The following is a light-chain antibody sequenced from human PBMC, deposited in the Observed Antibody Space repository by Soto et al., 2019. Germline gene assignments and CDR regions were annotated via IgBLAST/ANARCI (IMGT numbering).Light chain of an antibody. CDR3: QQYGRSPYT. CDR2: DAS. J-gene: IGKJ2*01. CDR1: QSVSSSY. Sequence: EIVLTQSPGTLSLSPGERATLSCRASQSVSSSYLAWYQQKPGQAPRLLIYDASSRATGIPDRFSGSGSGTDFNLTISRLEPEDFAVYFCQQYGRSPYTFGQGTKLEIK. V-gene: IGKV3-20*01.